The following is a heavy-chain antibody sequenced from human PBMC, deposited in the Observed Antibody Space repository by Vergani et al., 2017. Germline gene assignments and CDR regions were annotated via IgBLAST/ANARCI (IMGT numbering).Heavy chain of an antibody. J-gene: IGHJ3*01. CDR1: GFTFIMHA. V-gene: IGHV3-21*01. CDR3: VRDVRVSRT. CDR2: ISGNNDDV. Sequence: EVQLLESGGDLVQPGGSLRLSCAASGFTFIMHAMSWVRQAPGKGLEWVSSISGNNDDVYYADSVKGRLTISRDNAKNSLYLDMSSLRAEDTAVYYCVRDVRVSRTWGQGTLVAVSS.